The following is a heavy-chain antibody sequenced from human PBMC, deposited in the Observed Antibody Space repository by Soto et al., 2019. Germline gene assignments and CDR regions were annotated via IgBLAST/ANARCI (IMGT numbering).Heavy chain of an antibody. CDR1: GGATTSDNY. CDR3: ARVGDVSSDGLYYFDP. D-gene: IGHD3-10*01. J-gene: IGHJ5*02. Sequence: SETLSLTCTVSGGATTSDNYWTWIRQPPGKGLEWLGHIYYSGSTDYNPTLKSRLAISIDTSKNQFSLKLSSVTAADTAVYFGARVGDVSSDGLYYFDPWGQGTLVTVSS. V-gene: IGHV4-30-4*01. CDR2: IYYSGST.